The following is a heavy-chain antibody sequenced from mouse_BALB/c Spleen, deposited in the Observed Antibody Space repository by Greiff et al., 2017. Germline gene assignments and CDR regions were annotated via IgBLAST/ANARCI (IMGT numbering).Heavy chain of an antibody. D-gene: IGHD1-1*01. J-gene: IGHJ2*01. Sequence: EVQLQQSGPELVKPGASVKISCKASGYTFTDYNMHWVKQSHGKSLEWIGYIYPYNGGTGYNQKFKSKATLTVDNSSSTAYMELRSLTSEDSAVYYCARILSYYYGSSYWDYWGQGTTLTVSS. CDR3: ARILSYYYGSSYWDY. V-gene: IGHV1S29*02. CDR2: IYPYNGGT. CDR1: GYTFTDYN.